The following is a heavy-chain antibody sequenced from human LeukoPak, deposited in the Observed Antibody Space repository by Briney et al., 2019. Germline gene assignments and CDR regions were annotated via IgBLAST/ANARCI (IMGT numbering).Heavy chain of an antibody. J-gene: IGHJ5*02. CDR3: ARGVKYYDFWSGYYTVWFDP. D-gene: IGHD3-3*01. V-gene: IGHV4-34*01. CDR1: GGSFSGYY. CDR2: INHSGST. Sequence: SETLSLTCAVYGGSFSGYYWSWIRQPPGKGLEWIGEINHSGSTNYNPSLKSRVTISVDTSKNQFSLKLSSVTAADTAVYYCARGVKYYDFWSGYYTVWFDPWGQGTLVTVSS.